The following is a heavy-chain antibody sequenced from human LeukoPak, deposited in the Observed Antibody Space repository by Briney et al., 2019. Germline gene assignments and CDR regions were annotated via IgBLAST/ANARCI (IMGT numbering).Heavy chain of an antibody. Sequence: GRSLRLSCAASGFTFSSYAMHWVRQAPGKGLEWVAVISYDGSNKYYADSVKSRFTISRDNSKNTLYLQMNSLRAEDTAVYYCARDFGSGWYVTATNYFDYWGQGTLVTVSS. CDR1: GFTFSSYA. V-gene: IGHV3-30-3*01. CDR3: ARDFGSGWYVTATNYFDY. CDR2: ISYDGSNK. D-gene: IGHD6-19*01. J-gene: IGHJ4*02.